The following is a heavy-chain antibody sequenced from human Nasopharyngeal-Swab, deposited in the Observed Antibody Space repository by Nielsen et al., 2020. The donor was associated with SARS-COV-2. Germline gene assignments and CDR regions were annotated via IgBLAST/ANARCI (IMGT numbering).Heavy chain of an antibody. J-gene: IGHJ5*02. Sequence: RQAPGKGLEWIGYIYYSRSTYYNPSLKSRVTISVDTSKNQFSLKLSSVTAADTAVYYCARGGGYSYGTWVWFDPWGQGTLVTVSS. CDR3: ARGGGYSYGTWVWFDP. D-gene: IGHD5-18*01. CDR2: IYYSRST. V-gene: IGHV4-31*02.